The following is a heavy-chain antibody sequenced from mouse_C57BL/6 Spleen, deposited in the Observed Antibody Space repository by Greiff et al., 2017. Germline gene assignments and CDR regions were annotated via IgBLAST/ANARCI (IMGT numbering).Heavy chain of an antibody. J-gene: IGHJ2*01. V-gene: IGHV2-6-1*01. CDR1: GFSLTSYG. CDR2: IWSDGST. Sequence: VQRVESGPGLVAPSQSLSITCTVSGFSLTSYGVHWVRQPPGKGLEWLVVIWSDGSTTYNSAHKSRLSISKDNSKSQVFLKMNSLQTDDTAMYYCARHGAYYSNYPYYFDYWGQGTTLTVSS. D-gene: IGHD2-5*01. CDR3: ARHGAYYSNYPYYFDY.